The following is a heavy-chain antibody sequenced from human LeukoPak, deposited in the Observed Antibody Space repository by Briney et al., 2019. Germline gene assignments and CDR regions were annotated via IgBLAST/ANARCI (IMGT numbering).Heavy chain of an antibody. D-gene: IGHD2-15*01. V-gene: IGHV3-30*18. CDR2: ISYDGGIK. CDR3: AKDKEYCSGGSCYPLYYFDY. Sequence: GGSLRLSCAASGFTFSRYGMHWVRQAPGKGLEWVAVISYDGGIKDYADSVKGRFTISRDNSKNTLYLQMNSLRAEDTAVFYCAKDKEYCSGGSCYPLYYFDYWGQGTLVTVSS. J-gene: IGHJ4*02. CDR1: GFTFSRYG.